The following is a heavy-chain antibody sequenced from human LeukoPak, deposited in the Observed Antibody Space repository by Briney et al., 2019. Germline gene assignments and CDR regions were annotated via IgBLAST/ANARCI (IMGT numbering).Heavy chain of an antibody. J-gene: IGHJ6*03. V-gene: IGHV3-30*02. Sequence: PGGSLRLSCAASGLTFSSYGMHWVRQAPGKGLERVAFIRYDGSNKYYTDSVRGRFTISRDNSKNTLYLQMNSLRAEDTAVYYCAKGRGWEASYYYYYMDVWGKGTTVTISS. CDR1: GLTFSSYG. CDR2: IRYDGSNK. D-gene: IGHD1-26*01. CDR3: AKGRGWEASYYYYYMDV.